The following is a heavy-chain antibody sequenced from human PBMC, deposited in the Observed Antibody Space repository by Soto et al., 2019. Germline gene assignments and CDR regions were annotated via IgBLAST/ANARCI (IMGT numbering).Heavy chain of an antibody. CDR2: ISGSGDSI. CDR3: APLAVAGPSFDY. J-gene: IGHJ4*02. V-gene: IGHV3-23*01. D-gene: IGHD6-19*01. CDR1: VFTFTSYA. Sequence: PGGSLRLSCAASVFTFTSYAMSWVRQAPGKGLEWVSSISGSGDSIHYADSVKGRFTISRDNSKNTLYLQMNSLRAEDTAVYYCAPLAVAGPSFDYWGQGTLVTVSS.